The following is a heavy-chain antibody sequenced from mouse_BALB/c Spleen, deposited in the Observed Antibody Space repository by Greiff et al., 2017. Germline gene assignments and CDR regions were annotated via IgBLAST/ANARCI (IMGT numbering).Heavy chain of an antibody. CDR1: GYTFTDYA. CDR2: ISTYSGNT. J-gene: IGHJ4*01. V-gene: IGHV1-67*01. CDR3: ARGWDYRPYAMDY. Sequence: LVESGPELVRPGVSVKISCKGSGYTFTDYAMHWVKQSHAKSLEWIGVISTYSGNTNYNQKFKGKATMTVDKSSSTAYMELARLTSEDSAIYYCARGWDYRPYAMDYWGQGTSVTVSS. D-gene: IGHD2-4*01.